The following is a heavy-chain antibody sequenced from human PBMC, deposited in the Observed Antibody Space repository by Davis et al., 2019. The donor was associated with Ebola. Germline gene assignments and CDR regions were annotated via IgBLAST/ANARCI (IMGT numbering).Heavy chain of an antibody. CDR1: GGSIGSHK. Sequence: MPSETLSLTCTVSGGSIGSHKWSWVRQPPGKGLEWIGYIYYDGSTNYNPSIKSRVTMLLDRSKAQFSLKLRSVTAADTAVYFCARHPGGNNYDPWSYYFDYWGLGLLVTVSS. CDR3: ARHPGGNNYDPWSYYFDY. D-gene: IGHD1/OR15-1a*01. J-gene: IGHJ4*02. CDR2: IYYDGST. V-gene: IGHV4-59*08.